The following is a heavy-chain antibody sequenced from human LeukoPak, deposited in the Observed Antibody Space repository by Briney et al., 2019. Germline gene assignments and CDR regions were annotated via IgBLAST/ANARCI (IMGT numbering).Heavy chain of an antibody. CDR1: GGSISSYY. CDR3: ARHVRASGSGSYAFDI. D-gene: IGHD3-10*01. CDR2: VYFRGST. V-gene: IGHV4-59*04. J-gene: IGHJ3*02. Sequence: SETLSLTCTVSGGSISSYYWSWIRQPPGKGLEWIGNVYFRGSTYYNPSLKSRVTISVDTSKNQFSLKLNSVTAADTAVYYCARHVRASGSGSYAFDIWGQGTMVTVSS.